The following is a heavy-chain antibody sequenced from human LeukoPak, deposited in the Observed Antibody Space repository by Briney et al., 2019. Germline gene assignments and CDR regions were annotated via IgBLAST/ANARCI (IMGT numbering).Heavy chain of an antibody. CDR3: ARDGIAAAAEYYYYGMDV. J-gene: IGHJ6*02. D-gene: IGHD6-13*01. CDR1: GYTFTSYG. V-gene: IGHV1-18*01. Sequence: ASVKVSCKASGYTFTSYGISWVRQAPGQGLEWMGWISAYNGNTNYAQELQGRVTMTTDTSTSTAYMELRSLRSDDTAVYYCARDGIAAAAEYYYYGMDVWGQGTTVTVSS. CDR2: ISAYNGNT.